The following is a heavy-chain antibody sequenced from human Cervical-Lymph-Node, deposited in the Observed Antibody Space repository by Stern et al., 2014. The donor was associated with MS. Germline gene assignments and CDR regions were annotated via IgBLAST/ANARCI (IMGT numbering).Heavy chain of an antibody. CDR1: GYTFNAYA. V-gene: IGHV7-4-1*02. J-gene: IGHJ4*02. CDR3: ARTIDLDY. D-gene: IGHD3-3*01. Sequence: VQLVQSASELKKPGASVKVSCKVSGYTFNAYAMNWVRQAPGQGLEWMGWINTKTGKPTYAQGLTGRFVFSLDTSVDTAYLQISTLKAEDTAFYYCARTIDLDYWGQGTLVTVSS. CDR2: INTKTGKP.